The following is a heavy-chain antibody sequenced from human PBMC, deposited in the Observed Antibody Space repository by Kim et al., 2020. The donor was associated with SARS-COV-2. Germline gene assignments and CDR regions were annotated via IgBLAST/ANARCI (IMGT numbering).Heavy chain of an antibody. V-gene: IGHV3-53*01. D-gene: IGHD3-22*01. CDR3: ARGAPYYYDSSGYYYPFDY. Sequence: GRFTISRDNSKNALYLQMNSLRAEDTAVYYCARGAPYYYDSSGYYYPFDYWGQGTLVTVSS. J-gene: IGHJ4*02.